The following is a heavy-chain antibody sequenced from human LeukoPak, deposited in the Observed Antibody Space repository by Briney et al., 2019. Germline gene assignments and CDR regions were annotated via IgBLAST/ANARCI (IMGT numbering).Heavy chain of an antibody. D-gene: IGHD2-15*01. CDR1: GFTLSSYA. CDR2: ISGSDVST. J-gene: IGHJ5*02. CDR3: AKARGFCSGVSCYIPFDR. V-gene: IGHV3-23*01. Sequence: GGSLRLSCAASGFTLSSYAMSWVRQAPGKGLEWVSGISGSDVSTYYADSVKGRFTISRDYSKNTLYVQMNSLRAEDTAVYYCAKARGFCSGVSCYIPFDRWGQGTLVTVSS.